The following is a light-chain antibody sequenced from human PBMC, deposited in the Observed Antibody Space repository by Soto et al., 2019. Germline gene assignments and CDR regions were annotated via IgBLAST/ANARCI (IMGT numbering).Light chain of an antibody. CDR1: SSDVGAYNY. CDR2: DVS. CDR3: CSYSRSSPYV. J-gene: IGLJ1*01. V-gene: IGLV2-14*03. Sequence: QSALTQPASVSGSPGQSITISCTGTSSDVGAYNYVSWYQHHPGKVPRLMIFDVSNRPSGVSNRFSGSKSSNTASLTISGLQAEDEADYYCCSYSRSSPYVFGAGTRLTVL.